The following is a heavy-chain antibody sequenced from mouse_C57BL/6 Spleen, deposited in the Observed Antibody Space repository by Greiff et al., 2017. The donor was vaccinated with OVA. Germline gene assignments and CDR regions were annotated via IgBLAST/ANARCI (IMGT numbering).Heavy chain of an antibody. CDR2: IDPSDSYT. J-gene: IGHJ4*01. Sequence: QVQLQQPGAELVRPGTSVKLSCKASGYTFTSYWMHWVKQRPGQGLEWIGVIDPSDSYTNYNQKFKGKATLTVDTSSSTAYMQLSSLTSEDSAVYYCEVYYSNSYYAMDYWGQGTSVTVSS. CDR3: EVYYSNSYYAMDY. V-gene: IGHV1-59*01. D-gene: IGHD2-5*01. CDR1: GYTFTSYW.